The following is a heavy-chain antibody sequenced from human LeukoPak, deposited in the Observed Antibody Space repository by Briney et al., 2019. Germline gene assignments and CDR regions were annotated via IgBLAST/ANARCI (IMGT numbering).Heavy chain of an antibody. D-gene: IGHD1-26*01. J-gene: IGHJ4*02. CDR1: GYTFTGYY. Sequence: ASVKVSCKASGYTFTGYYMHWVRQAPGQGLEWMGWINPNSGGTNYAQKFQGRVTMTRDTSISTAYMELSRLRSDDTAVYYCARYSGSYGGFDYWGQGTLVTVSS. CDR2: INPNSGGT. V-gene: IGHV1-2*02. CDR3: ARYSGSYGGFDY.